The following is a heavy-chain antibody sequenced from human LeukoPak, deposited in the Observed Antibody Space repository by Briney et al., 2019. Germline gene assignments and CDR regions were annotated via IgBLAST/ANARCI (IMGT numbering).Heavy chain of an antibody. CDR3: ARGSTYYDSSGQVPFDY. D-gene: IGHD3-22*01. CDR1: GCTFSNYW. CDR2: INSDGSST. J-gene: IGHJ4*02. V-gene: IGHV3-74*01. Sequence: PGGSLRLSCAASGCTFSNYWMHWVRQAPGKGLVWVSRINSDGSSTTYADSVKGRFTISRDNGKNTLYLQMNSLRAEDTAVYYCARGSTYYDSSGQVPFDYWGQGTLVTVSS.